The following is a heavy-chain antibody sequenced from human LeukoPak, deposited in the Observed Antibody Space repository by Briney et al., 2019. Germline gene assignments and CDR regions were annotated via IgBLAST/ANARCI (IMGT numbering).Heavy chain of an antibody. Sequence: PGGSLRLSCAASGFTFSSYSMNWVRQAPGKGLEWVSYISSSSSTIYYADSVKGRFTISRDNAKNSLYLQMNSLRAEDTAVYYCARDTLEGSGRKHYYMDVWGKGTTVTVSS. CDR3: ARDTLEGSGRKHYYMDV. J-gene: IGHJ6*03. V-gene: IGHV3-48*01. D-gene: IGHD6-19*01. CDR1: GFTFSSYS. CDR2: ISSSSSTI.